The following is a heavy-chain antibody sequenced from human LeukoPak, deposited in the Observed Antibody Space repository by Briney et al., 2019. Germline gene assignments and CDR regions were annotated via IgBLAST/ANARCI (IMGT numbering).Heavy chain of an antibody. D-gene: IGHD2-15*01. Sequence: PGGSLRLSCAASGFTFSSYAMSWVRQAPGKGLEWVSAISGSGGSTYSADSVKGRFTISRDNSKNTLYLQMNSLRAEDTAVYYCAKNSGGTCYSHLDYWGQGTLVTVSS. CDR3: AKNSGGTCYSHLDY. V-gene: IGHV3-23*01. CDR1: GFTFSSYA. J-gene: IGHJ4*02. CDR2: ISGSGGST.